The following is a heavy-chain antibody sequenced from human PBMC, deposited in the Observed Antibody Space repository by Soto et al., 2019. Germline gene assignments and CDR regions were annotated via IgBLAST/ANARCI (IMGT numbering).Heavy chain of an antibody. D-gene: IGHD2-15*01. V-gene: IGHV3-23*01. CDR3: TTSSAQPPGLLYYYSYGMDV. J-gene: IGHJ6*02. Sequence: GGSLRLSCAASGFPFSSYAMSWVRQAPGKRLEWVSGISGSGGSTYYADSVKGRFTISRDDSKNTLYLQMNSLKTEDTAVYYCTTSSAQPPGLLYYYSYGMDVWGQGTTLTVSS. CDR1: GFPFSSYA. CDR2: ISGSGGST.